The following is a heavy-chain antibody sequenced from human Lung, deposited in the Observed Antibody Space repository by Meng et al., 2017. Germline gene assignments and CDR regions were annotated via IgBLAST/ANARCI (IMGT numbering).Heavy chain of an antibody. CDR3: ARGPTTMAHDFDY. Sequence: QGRLTHVGQGRLVPSAPLSVPCVVSCGYFSDYYWSWIRQHPVKGLEWIGEINHSGSTNYNPSLESRATISVDTSQNNLSLKLSSVTAADSAVYYCARGPTTMAHDFDYWGQGTLVTVSS. CDR2: INHSGST. D-gene: IGHD4-11*01. V-gene: IGHV4-34*01. J-gene: IGHJ4*02. CDR1: CGYFSDYY.